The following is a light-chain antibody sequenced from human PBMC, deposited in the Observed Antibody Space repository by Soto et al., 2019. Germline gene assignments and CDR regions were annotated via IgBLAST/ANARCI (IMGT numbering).Light chain of an antibody. J-gene: IGKJ4*01. CDR2: DAS. CDR3: QQRSYWLT. V-gene: IGKV3-11*01. CDR1: QSVSSY. Sequence: EIVLTQSPATLSLSPGERATLSCRASQSVSSYLAWYQQKPGQAPRLLIYDASGRATGIPARFSGSGSGTDSTLTISSLEPEDFAVYYCQQRSYWLTFGGGTKVEIK.